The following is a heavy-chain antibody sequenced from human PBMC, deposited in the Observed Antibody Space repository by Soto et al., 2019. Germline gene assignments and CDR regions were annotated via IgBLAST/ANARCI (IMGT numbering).Heavy chain of an antibody. CDR1: GFTFSTYV. Sequence: QVQLVESGGGVVQPGRSLRLSCAASGFTFSTYVMHWVRQAPGKGLEWVAVVSYDGNNKYYADSVKGRFSISRDNSKNXLYLEMTSLRAEDTAVYYCARDWAKYEWELERLDYWGRGTLVTVSS. CDR2: VSYDGNNK. D-gene: IGHD1-26*01. J-gene: IGHJ4*02. V-gene: IGHV3-30-3*01. CDR3: ARDWAKYEWELERLDY.